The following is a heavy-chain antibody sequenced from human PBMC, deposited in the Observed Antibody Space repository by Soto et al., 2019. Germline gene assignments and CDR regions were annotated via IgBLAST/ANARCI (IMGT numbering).Heavy chain of an antibody. Sequence: GGSLRLSCAASGFTSSSYWMYWVRQGPGKGLVWVSRINSDGSTTDYADSVKGRFTISRDNAKNTVYLQMNSLGGEDTGVYYCARGIRNYYGVDVWGQGTTVTVSS. J-gene: IGHJ6*02. D-gene: IGHD5-18*01. V-gene: IGHV3-74*01. CDR1: GFTSSSYW. CDR3: ARGIRNYYGVDV. CDR2: INSDGSTT.